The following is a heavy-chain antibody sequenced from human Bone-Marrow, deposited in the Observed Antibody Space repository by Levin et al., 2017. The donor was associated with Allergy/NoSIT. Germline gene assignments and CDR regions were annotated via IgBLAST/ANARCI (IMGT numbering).Heavy chain of an antibody. J-gene: IGHJ6*02. D-gene: IGHD5-24*01. CDR1: SASITYFY. V-gene: IGHV4-59*01. Sequence: PSETLSLTCSVFSASITYFYYIWVRQPPGKGLEWIGHIDHSQVTYFNPSLKSRATISLDTSNNQVSLTMASVTAADSAIYYCARAISAPALYGMDVWGRGTTVTVSS. CDR2: IDHSQVT. CDR3: ARAISAPALYGMDV.